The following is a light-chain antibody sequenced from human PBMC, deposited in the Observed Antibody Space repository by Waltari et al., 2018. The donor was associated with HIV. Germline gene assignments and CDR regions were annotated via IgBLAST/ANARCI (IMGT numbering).Light chain of an antibody. CDR3: QQYGSSPTWT. V-gene: IGKV3-20*01. J-gene: IGKJ1*01. CDR1: QRVSSSY. Sequence: EIVLTQSPGTLSLSPGERATLPCRASQRVSSSYLAWYQQKPGQAPRLLIYGASSRATGIPDRFSGSGSGTDFTLTISRLEPEDFAVYYCQQYGSSPTWTFGQGTKVEIK. CDR2: GAS.